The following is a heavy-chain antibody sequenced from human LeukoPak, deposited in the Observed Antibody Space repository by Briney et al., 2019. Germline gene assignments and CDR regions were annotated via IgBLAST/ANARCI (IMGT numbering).Heavy chain of an antibody. V-gene: IGHV4-4*02. CDR3: ARAGLFGSGWYDAFDI. D-gene: IGHD6-19*01. CDR2: IYHSGST. J-gene: IGHJ3*02. CDR1: GGSISSSNW. Sequence: SGTLSLTCAVSGGSISSSNWWSWVRQPPGKGLEWIGEIYHSGSTNYNPSLKSRVTISVDKSKNQFSLKLSSVTAADTAVYYCARAGLFGSGWYDAFDIWGQGTMVTVSS.